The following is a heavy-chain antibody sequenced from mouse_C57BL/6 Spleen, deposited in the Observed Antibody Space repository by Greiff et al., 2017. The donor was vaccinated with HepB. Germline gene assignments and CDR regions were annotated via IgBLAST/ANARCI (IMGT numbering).Heavy chain of an antibody. J-gene: IGHJ3*01. CDR3: ARGHDGFAY. V-gene: IGHV1-82*01. D-gene: IGHD2-12*01. Sequence: VKLQESGPELVKPGASVKISCKASGYAFSSSWMNWVKQRPGKGLEWIGRIYPGDGDTNYNGKFKGKATLTADKSSSTAYMQLSSLTSEDSAVYFCARGHDGFAYWGQGTLVTVSA. CDR2: IYPGDGDT. CDR1: GYAFSSSW.